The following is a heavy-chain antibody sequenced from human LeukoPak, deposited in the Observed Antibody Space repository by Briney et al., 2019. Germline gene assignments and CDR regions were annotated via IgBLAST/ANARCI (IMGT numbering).Heavy chain of an antibody. Sequence: SETLSLTCTVSGVSISSSSYYWGWIRQPPGKGLEWIGSIYYSGSTYYNPSLKSRVTISVDTSKNQFSLKLSSVTAADTAVYYCAKLYDFWSASPDYWGQGTLVTVSS. J-gene: IGHJ4*02. D-gene: IGHD3-3*01. V-gene: IGHV4-39*07. CDR3: AKLYDFWSASPDY. CDR1: GVSISSSSYY. CDR2: IYYSGST.